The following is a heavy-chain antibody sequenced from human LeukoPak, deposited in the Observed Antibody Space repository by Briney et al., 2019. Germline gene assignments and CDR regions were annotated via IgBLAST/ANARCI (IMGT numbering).Heavy chain of an antibody. CDR1: GFTFDDYA. D-gene: IGHD5-12*01. CDR3: AINGGGDSGYGNFDY. V-gene: IGHV3-9*01. CDR2: INWNSDSI. J-gene: IGHJ4*02. Sequence: GGALRLSCAASGFTFDDYAMHWVRQAPGKGLDWFSGINWNSDSIGYADSVKGRFTTSRDNAKNSLYLQMNSLRAEDTAFYYCAINGGGDSGYGNFDYWGQGTLVTVSS.